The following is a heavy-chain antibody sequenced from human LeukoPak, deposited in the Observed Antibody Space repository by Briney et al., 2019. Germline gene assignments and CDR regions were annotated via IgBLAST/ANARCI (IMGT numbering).Heavy chain of an antibody. CDR3: ARDHYSGSGINWFDP. V-gene: IGHV3-7*04. D-gene: IGHD3-10*01. J-gene: IGHJ5*02. Sequence: GGSLRLSCGASGCTCSSCWMSWVRQAPGKGLEWVANIKQDGSEKYYVDSVKGPFTISRDNAKNSLYLQMNSMRAEDTAVHYCARDHYSGSGINWFDPWGQGTLVTVSS. CDR1: GCTCSSCW. CDR2: IKQDGSEK.